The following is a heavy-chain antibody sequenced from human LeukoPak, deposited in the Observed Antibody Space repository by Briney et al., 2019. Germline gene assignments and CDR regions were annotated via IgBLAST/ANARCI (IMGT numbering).Heavy chain of an antibody. J-gene: IGHJ4*02. CDR2: IYSGGST. D-gene: IGHD7-27*01. CDR3: ARVDWGYYYLDY. Sequence: GGSLRLSCAASGFTVSSNYMSWVRQAPGKGLEWVSVIYSGGSTYYADSVKGRFTISRDNSKNTLYLQMNSLRAEDTAVYYCARVDWGYYYLDYWGQGTLVTVSS. CDR1: GFTVSSNY. V-gene: IGHV3-66*02.